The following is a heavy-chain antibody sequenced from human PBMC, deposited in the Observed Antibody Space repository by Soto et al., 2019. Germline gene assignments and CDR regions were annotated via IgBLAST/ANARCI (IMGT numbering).Heavy chain of an antibody. J-gene: IGHJ4*02. CDR2: IYYSGST. Sequence: SETLSLTCTVSGGSISSYYWSWIRQPPGKGLEWIGYIYYSGSTNYNPSLKSRVTISVDTSKNQFSLKLSSVTAADTAVYYCARQDSSGYYSSIGDYFDYWGQGTLVTVSS. CDR3: ARQDSSGYYSSIGDYFDY. D-gene: IGHD3-22*01. V-gene: IGHV4-59*08. CDR1: GGSISSYY.